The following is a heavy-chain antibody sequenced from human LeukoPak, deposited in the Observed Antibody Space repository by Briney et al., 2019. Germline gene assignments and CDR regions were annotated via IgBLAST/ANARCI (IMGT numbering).Heavy chain of an antibody. V-gene: IGHV4-34*01. CDR3: ARVIVVVPAAIRNYYYYYMDV. J-gene: IGHJ6*03. CDR2: INHSGST. CDR1: GGPFSGYY. Sequence: SETLSLTCAVYGGPFSGYYWSWIRQPPGKGLEWIGEINHSGSTNYNPSLKSRVTISVDTSKNQFSLKLGSVTAADTAVYYCARVIVVVPAAIRNYYYYYMDVWGKGTTVTVSS. D-gene: IGHD2-2*02.